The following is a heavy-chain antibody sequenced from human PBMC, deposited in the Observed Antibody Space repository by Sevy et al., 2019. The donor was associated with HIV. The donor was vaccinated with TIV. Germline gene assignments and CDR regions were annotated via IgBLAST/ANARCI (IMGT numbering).Heavy chain of an antibody. J-gene: IGHJ3*02. CDR3: AKVLGEGGGGHDAFDI. D-gene: IGHD1-26*01. Sequence: GGSLRLSCAASGFTFSSYAMSWVRQAPGKGLEWVSAISGSGGSTYYAHSVKGRFTISRDNSKNTLYLQMNSLRAEDTAVYYCAKVLGEGGGGHDAFDIWGQGTMVTVSS. V-gene: IGHV3-23*01. CDR1: GFTFSSYA. CDR2: ISGSGGST.